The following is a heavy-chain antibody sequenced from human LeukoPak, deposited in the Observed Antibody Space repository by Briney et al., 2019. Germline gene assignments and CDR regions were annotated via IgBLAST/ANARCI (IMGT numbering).Heavy chain of an antibody. CDR3: ARDWNRYAY. CDR2: TYYRGTT. J-gene: IGHJ4*02. D-gene: IGHD1-1*01. V-gene: IGHV4-39*07. Sequence: SETLSLTCTVSGDSISSDSYYWGWIRQPPGKGPEWIGSTYYRGTTYYNPSLKSRVTISVDTSKNQFSLQLSSVTAADTAVYYCARDWNRYAYWGQGTLVTVSS. CDR1: GDSISSDSYY.